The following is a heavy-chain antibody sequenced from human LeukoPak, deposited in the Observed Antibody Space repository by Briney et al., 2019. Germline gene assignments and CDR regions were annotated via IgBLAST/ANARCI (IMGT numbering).Heavy chain of an antibody. V-gene: IGHV3-21*01. CDR3: ANHLACGSTHCPPFDY. CDR1: GFTFSVYS. J-gene: IGHJ4*02. Sequence: GGSLRLSCAASGFTFSVYSMSWVRQAPGKGLEWVSSISDDSNYIYYADSVEGRFTISRDNAKNSLYLQMNGLRAEDTAVYYCANHLACGSTHCPPFDYWGQGTLVTVSS. CDR2: ISDDSNYI. D-gene: IGHD2-2*01.